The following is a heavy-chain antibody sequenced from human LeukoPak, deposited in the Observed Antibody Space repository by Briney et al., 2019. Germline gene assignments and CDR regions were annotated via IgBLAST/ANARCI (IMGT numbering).Heavy chain of an antibody. V-gene: IGHV1-2*02. Sequence: GASVKVSCKASGYTFTGYYMHWVRQAPGRGLEWMGWINPNSGGTNYAQKFQGRVTMTRDTSISTAYMELSRLRSDDTAVYYCARDRYGSGIGWFDPWGQGTLVTVSS. J-gene: IGHJ5*02. CDR1: GYTFTGYY. CDR2: INPNSGGT. CDR3: ARDRYGSGIGWFDP. D-gene: IGHD3-10*01.